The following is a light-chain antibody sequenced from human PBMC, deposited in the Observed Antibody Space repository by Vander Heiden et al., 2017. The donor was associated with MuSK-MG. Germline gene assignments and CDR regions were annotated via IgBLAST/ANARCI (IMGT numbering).Light chain of an antibody. CDR2: AAC. Sequence: HSRSSLSASVGDRVNITCRASQGIRNDLGWYQQKPGKAPKRLIYAACSWQSGVPSRCSGSVSGTELTLTISSLQPEEVATYYCLQHNSYPLTFGQGTKVEIK. CDR1: QGIRND. J-gene: IGKJ1*01. V-gene: IGKV1-17*01. CDR3: LQHNSYPLT.